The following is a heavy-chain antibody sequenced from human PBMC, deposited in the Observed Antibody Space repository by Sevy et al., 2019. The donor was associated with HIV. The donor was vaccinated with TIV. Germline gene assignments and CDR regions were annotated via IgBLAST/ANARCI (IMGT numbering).Heavy chain of an antibody. J-gene: IGHJ2*01. CDR1: GFAFGDLY. Sequence: GGSLRLSCAASGFAFGDLYMDWVRQAPGKGLEWVGRIRNKPKSYTTEYAASVKGRFTISRDASRNSLYLQMNSLKTEDTAVYYCAAVVANKGYFDIWGRGSLVTVSS. D-gene: IGHD2-15*01. CDR2: IRNKPKSYTT. CDR3: AAVVANKGYFDI. V-gene: IGHV3-72*01.